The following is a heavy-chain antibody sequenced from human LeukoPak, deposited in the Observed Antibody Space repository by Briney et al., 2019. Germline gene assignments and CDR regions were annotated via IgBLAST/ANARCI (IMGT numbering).Heavy chain of an antibody. CDR2: IYYSGSA. CDR3: ARATKRQLLGAFDI. J-gene: IGHJ3*02. Sequence: SETLSLTCTVSGGSLSSSSYYWGWIRQPPGKGLEWIGYIYYSGSANYNPSLKSRVTISVDTSKNQFSLKLSSVTAADTAVYYCARATKRQLLGAFDIWGQGTMVTVSS. CDR1: GGSLSSSSYY. D-gene: IGHD1-1*01. V-gene: IGHV4-61*01.